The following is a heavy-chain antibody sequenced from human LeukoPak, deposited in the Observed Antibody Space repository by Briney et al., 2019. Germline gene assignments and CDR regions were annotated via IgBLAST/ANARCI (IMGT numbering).Heavy chain of an antibody. CDR2: ISSSGSTI. CDR1: GFTFSDYY. V-gene: IGHV3-11*01. J-gene: IGHJ6*02. Sequence: GGSLRLSCAASGFTFSDYYMSWIRQAPGKGLEWVSYISSSGSTIYYADSVKGRFTISRDNAKNSLYLQMNSLRAEDTAVYYCARGVVPAAIRKPYYYGMGVWGQGTTVTVSS. D-gene: IGHD2-2*02. CDR3: ARGVVPAAIRKPYYYGMGV.